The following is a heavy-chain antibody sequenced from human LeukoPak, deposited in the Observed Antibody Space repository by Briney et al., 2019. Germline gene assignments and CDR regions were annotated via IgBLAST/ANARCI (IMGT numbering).Heavy chain of an antibody. CDR2: MNPNSGNT. Sequence: GASVKVSCKASGYTFTSYDINWERQATGQGLEWMGWMNPNSGNTGYAQKFQGRVTMTRNTSISTAYMELSSLRSEDTAVYYCARSYSSGWLTAYWGQGTLVTVSS. CDR3: ARSYSSGWLTAY. V-gene: IGHV1-8*01. CDR1: GYTFTSYD. D-gene: IGHD6-19*01. J-gene: IGHJ4*02.